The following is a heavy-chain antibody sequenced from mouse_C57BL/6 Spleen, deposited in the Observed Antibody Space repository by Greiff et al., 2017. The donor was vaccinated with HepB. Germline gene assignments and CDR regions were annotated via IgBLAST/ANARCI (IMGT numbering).Heavy chain of an antibody. CDR1: GIDFSRSW. D-gene: IGHD1-1*01. V-gene: IGHV4-1*01. J-gene: IGHJ1*03. CDR2: INPDSSTI. Sequence: EVKLMESGGGLVQPGGSLKVSCAASGIDFSRSWMSWVRRATGRGLEWIGEINPDSSTINYAPSLKDKFIISRDNAKDTLYLQMSKVRSEDTALYYCARNYGSSYDWYFDVWGTGTTVTVSS. CDR3: ARNYGSSYDWYFDV.